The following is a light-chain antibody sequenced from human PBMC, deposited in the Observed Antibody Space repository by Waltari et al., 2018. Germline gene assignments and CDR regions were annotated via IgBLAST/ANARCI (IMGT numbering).Light chain of an antibody. CDR3: YSSDSTGLRV. V-gene: IGLV3-10*01. Sequence: SYELTQTPSVSVSPGQTARNTCSGHDLPSKYAHWFQQKSGQAPRLVIYEDTKRPSGTPGRFSGSSSGTVATLTITGAQVDDEADYYCYSSDSTGLRVFGGGTTVVVL. CDR2: EDT. CDR1: DLPSKY. J-gene: IGLJ1*01.